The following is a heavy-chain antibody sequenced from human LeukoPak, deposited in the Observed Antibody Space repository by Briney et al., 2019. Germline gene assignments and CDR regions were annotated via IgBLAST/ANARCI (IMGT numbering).Heavy chain of an antibody. J-gene: IGHJ5*02. CDR1: GYTFTGYY. V-gene: IGHV1-2*02. D-gene: IGHD3-10*01. CDR2: INPNSGGA. Sequence: ASVKVSCKASGYTFTGYYMHWVRQAPGQGLEWMGWINPNSGGANYAQKFQGRVTMTRDTSISTAYMELSRLRSDDAAVYYCARGYGSGSYRDWFDPWGQGTLVTVSS. CDR3: ARGYGSGSYRDWFDP.